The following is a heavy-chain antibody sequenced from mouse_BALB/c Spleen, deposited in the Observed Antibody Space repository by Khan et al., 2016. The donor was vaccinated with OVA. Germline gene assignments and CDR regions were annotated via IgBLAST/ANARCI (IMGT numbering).Heavy chain of an antibody. J-gene: IGHJ4*01. V-gene: IGHV2-6*02. D-gene: IGHD4-1*01. Sequence: QVQLKESGPGLVEPSQSLSITCTVSGFSLTSDGVHWVRQPPGKGLEWLIVIRSYGASTYNSALNSRLSISKDNSKSQVFLKMNSLQTADTAMDYCARANIYAMDYWGQGTSVTVSA. CDR1: GFSLTSDG. CDR2: IRSYGAS. CDR3: ARANIYAMDY.